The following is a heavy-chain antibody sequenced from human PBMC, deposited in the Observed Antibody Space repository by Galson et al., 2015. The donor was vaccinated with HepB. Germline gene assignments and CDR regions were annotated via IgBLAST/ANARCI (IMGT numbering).Heavy chain of an antibody. V-gene: IGHV3-30*18. Sequence: SLRLSCAASGFTFSSYGLHWVRQAPGKGLEWVAVISYDGNNQFYAGSVKGRFTISRDNSKNTLYLQMNSLRAEDTAVYFCAKDRLSGYINSWGYFDYWGQGTLVTVTS. J-gene: IGHJ4*02. CDR2: ISYDGNNQ. CDR1: GFTFSSYG. CDR3: AKDRLSGYINSWGYFDY. D-gene: IGHD5-12*01.